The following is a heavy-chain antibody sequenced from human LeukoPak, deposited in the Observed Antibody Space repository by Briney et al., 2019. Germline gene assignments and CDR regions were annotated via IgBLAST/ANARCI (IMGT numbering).Heavy chain of an antibody. D-gene: IGHD1-1*01. CDR2: IIPIFGTA. J-gene: IGHJ4*02. CDR3: ALQGGWNDQADY. CDR1: GSTFSSYA. V-gene: IGHV1-69*05. Sequence: SVKVSCKASGSTFSSYAISWVRQAPGQGLEWMGGIIPIFGTANYAQKLQGRVTMTTDTSTSTAYMELRSLRSDDTAVYYCALQGGWNDQADYWGQGTLVTVSS.